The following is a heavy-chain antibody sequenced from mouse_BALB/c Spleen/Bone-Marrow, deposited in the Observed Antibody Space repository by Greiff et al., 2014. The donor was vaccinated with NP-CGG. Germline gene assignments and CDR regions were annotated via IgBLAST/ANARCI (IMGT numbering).Heavy chain of an antibody. Sequence: EVQLVESGGGLVQPGGSLRLSCATSGFTFTGYYMSWVRQPPGKALEWLGFIRNKANGYTTEYSASVKGRFTISRDNSLSILYLQMNTLRAEDSATYYCAVMDYWGQGTSVTVSS. V-gene: IGHV7-3*02. CDR2: IRNKANGYTT. CDR3: AVMDY. CDR1: GFTFTGYY. J-gene: IGHJ4*01.